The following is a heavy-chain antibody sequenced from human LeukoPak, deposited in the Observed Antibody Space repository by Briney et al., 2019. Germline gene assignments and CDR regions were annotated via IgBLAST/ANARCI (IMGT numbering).Heavy chain of an antibody. V-gene: IGHV1-8*01. CDR3: ARDDSGSYYFDY. D-gene: IGHD1-26*01. J-gene: IGHJ4*02. Sequence: ASVKVSCKASGYTFTSYDINWVRQATGQGLEWMGRMNPNSGNTGYAQKFQGRVTMTRNTSISTAYMELSSLRSEDTAVYYCARDDSGSYYFDYWGQGTLVTVSS. CDR1: GYTFTSYD. CDR2: MNPNSGNT.